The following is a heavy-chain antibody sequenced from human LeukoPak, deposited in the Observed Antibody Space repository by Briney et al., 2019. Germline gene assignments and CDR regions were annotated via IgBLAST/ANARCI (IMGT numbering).Heavy chain of an antibody. V-gene: IGHV1-46*01. CDR2: INPSGGST. Sequence: ASVKVSCKATGYTFTSYFMHWVRQAPGQGLEWMGIINPSGGSTSYAQKFQGRVTMTRDTSTSTVYMELSSLRSEDTAVYYCAREGFPPKISDFWSGLGPYYYYGMDVWGQGTTVTVSS. CDR1: GYTFTSYF. D-gene: IGHD3-3*01. CDR3: AREGFPPKISDFWSGLGPYYYYGMDV. J-gene: IGHJ6*02.